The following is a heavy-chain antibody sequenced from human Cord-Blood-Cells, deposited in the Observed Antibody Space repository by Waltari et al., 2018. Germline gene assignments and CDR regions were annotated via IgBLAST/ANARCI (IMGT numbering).Heavy chain of an antibody. CDR1: GYSFTSYW. CDR2: IYPGDSYT. Sequence: EVQLVQSGAEVKKPGESLKISCKGSGYSFTSYWIGWVRQMPGKGLEWMGIIYPGDSYTRYSPSFQGQVTISADKCISTAYLQWSSLKASDTAMYYCARLSDPVEQLAEYFQHWGQGTLVTASS. J-gene: IGHJ1*01. V-gene: IGHV5-51*03. CDR3: ARLSDPVEQLAEYFQH. D-gene: IGHD6-6*01.